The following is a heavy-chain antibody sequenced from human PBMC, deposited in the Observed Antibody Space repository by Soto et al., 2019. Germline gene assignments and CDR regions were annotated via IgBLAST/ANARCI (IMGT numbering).Heavy chain of an antibody. Sequence: EVQLVESGGGLVKPGGSLRLSCAASGFTFSSYSMNWVRQAPGKGLEWVSSISSSSSYIYYADSVKGRFTISRDNAKNSLYLQMNSLRAEDTAVYYCAREGVRGVSGMNVWGQGTTVTVSS. CDR3: AREGVRGVSGMNV. J-gene: IGHJ6*02. CDR2: ISSSSSYI. V-gene: IGHV3-21*01. D-gene: IGHD3-10*01. CDR1: GFTFSSYS.